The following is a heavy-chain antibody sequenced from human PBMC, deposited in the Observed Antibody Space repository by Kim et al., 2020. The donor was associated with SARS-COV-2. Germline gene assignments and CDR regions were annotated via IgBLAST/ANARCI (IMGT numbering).Heavy chain of an antibody. J-gene: IGHJ4*02. CDR2: IIPILGIA. V-gene: IGHV1-69*04. D-gene: IGHD6-13*01. Sequence: SVKVSCKASGGTFSSYAISWVRQAPGQGLEWMGRIIPILGIANYAQKFQGRVTITADKSTSTAYMELSSLRSEDTAVYYCARDSNPTGIAAAGRVNVGGEYWGQGTLVTVSS. CDR1: GGTFSSYA. CDR3: ARDSNPTGIAAAGRVNVGGEY.